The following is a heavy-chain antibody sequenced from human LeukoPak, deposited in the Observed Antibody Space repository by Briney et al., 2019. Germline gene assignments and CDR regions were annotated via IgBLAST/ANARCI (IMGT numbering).Heavy chain of an antibody. J-gene: IGHJ5*02. Sequence: PGGSLRLSCAASGFTFSSYWMSWVRQAPGKGLEWVANIKQDGSEKYYVDSVKGRFTISRDNAKNSLYLQMNSLRAEDTAVYYCARDVAARRYWFDPWGQGTLVTVSS. CDR1: GFTFSSYW. CDR2: IKQDGSEK. CDR3: ARDVAARRYWFDP. V-gene: IGHV3-7*01. D-gene: IGHD6-6*01.